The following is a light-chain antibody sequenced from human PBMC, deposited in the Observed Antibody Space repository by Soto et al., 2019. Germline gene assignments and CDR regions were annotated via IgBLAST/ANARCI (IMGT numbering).Light chain of an antibody. CDR2: RNF. Sequence: QSALTQPPSASGTPGQRVSISCSGSASNIGSKTVDWYQQLPGTAPQLLIHRNFQRPSGVPARFSASTSGTSASLAITALQSEDEADYYCAAWDDSLDAYVFGTGTKLTVL. V-gene: IGLV1-44*01. J-gene: IGLJ1*01. CDR1: ASNIGSKT. CDR3: AAWDDSLDAYV.